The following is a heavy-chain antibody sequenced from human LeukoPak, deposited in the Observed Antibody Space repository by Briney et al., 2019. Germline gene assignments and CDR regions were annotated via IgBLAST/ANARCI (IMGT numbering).Heavy chain of an antibody. V-gene: IGHV3-23*01. CDR1: EFTFNNYA. D-gene: IGHD3-3*01. CDR2: VSGSGGST. CDR3: AKGLSASGRFNAFDI. Sequence: PGGSLRLFCVASEFTFNNYAMKWVRQAPGKGLEWVAAVSGSGGSTYHADSVRGRFTISRDNSKNTLYLQMSSLRVEDTAVYHCAKGLSASGRFNAFDIWGQGTMVTVSS. J-gene: IGHJ3*02.